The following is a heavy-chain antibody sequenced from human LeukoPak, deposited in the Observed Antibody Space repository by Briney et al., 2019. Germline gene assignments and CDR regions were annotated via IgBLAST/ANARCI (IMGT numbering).Heavy chain of an antibody. V-gene: IGHV3-21*01. CDR1: GFTFSSYW. CDR2: ISNNGGYI. J-gene: IGHJ4*02. CDR3: ATHRDAGYSYGPADDY. D-gene: IGHD5-18*01. Sequence: GGSLRLSCAASGFTFSSYWMNWARQAPGKGLEWVSAISNNGGYIYYADSVKGRFTISRDNAKNTLYLQMNSLRAEDTAVYYCATHRDAGYSYGPADDYWGQGTLVTVSS.